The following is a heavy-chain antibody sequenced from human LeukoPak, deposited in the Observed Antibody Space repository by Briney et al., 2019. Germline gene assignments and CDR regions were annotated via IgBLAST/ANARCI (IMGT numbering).Heavy chain of an antibody. J-gene: IGHJ4*02. CDR2: INHSGSA. D-gene: IGHD7-27*01. CDR3: ARGRRLRNWGFSPQPFDY. CDR1: GGSFSGYY. V-gene: IGHV4-34*01. Sequence: SETLSLTCAVYGGSFSGYYWSWIRQPPGKGLEWIGEINHSGSANYNPSLKSRVTISVDTSKNQFSLKLSSVTAADTAVYYCARGRRLRNWGFSPQPFDYWGQGTLVTVSS.